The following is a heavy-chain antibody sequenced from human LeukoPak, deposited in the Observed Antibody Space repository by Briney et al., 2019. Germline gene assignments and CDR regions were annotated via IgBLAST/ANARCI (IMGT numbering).Heavy chain of an antibody. D-gene: IGHD6-19*01. J-gene: IGHJ5*02. Sequence: GGSLRLSCAASGFTFSSYGMHWVRQAPGKGLEWVAVISYDGSNKYYADSVKGRFTISRDNSKNTLYLQMNSLRAEDTAVYYCAKDPIAVADTPYNWFDPWGQGTLVTVSS. V-gene: IGHV3-30*18. CDR1: GFTFSSYG. CDR2: ISYDGSNK. CDR3: AKDPIAVADTPYNWFDP.